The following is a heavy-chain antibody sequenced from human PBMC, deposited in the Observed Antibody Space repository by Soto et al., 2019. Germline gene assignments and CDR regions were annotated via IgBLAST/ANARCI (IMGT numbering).Heavy chain of an antibody. J-gene: IGHJ6*02. Sequence: EVQLVESGGGLVQPGGSLRLSCAASGFTFSSHWISWVRQAPGKGLEWVANIKQDGSEKYYVDSVKGRFTISRDNAKNSVYLQMSSLRAEDTAVYYCARGHYGMDVWGQGTTVTVSS. CDR1: GFTFSSHW. CDR2: IKQDGSEK. V-gene: IGHV3-7*01. CDR3: ARGHYGMDV.